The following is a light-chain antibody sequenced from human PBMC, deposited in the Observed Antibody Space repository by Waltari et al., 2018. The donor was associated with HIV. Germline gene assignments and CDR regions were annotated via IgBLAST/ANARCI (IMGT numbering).Light chain of an antibody. CDR1: ASNIGRKT. V-gene: IGLV1-44*01. J-gene: IGLJ3*02. CDR2: TNA. CDR3: ATCDDGLGGWV. Sequence: QSVVTQPPSASGTPGQRVPMSCSGSASNIGRKTVNRYQHLQQTAPKLLIYTNAERPSWDPDLFSASKTGTSASVDISGLQSEDEADYYCATCDDGLGGWVFGGGTKLSVL.